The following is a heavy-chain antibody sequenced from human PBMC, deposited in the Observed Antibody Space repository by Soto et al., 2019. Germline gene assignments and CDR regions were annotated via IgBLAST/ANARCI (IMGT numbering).Heavy chain of an antibody. CDR2: INPNSGGT. CDR3: ARVGRGYYYYGMDV. Sequence: ASVKVSCKASGYTFTGYYMHWVRQAPGQGLEWMGWINPNSGGTNYAQKFQGRVTMTRDTSISTAYMEPSRLRSDDTAVYYCARVGRGYYYYGMDVWGQGTTVTVSS. D-gene: IGHD3-16*01. CDR1: GYTFTGYY. V-gene: IGHV1-2*02. J-gene: IGHJ6*02.